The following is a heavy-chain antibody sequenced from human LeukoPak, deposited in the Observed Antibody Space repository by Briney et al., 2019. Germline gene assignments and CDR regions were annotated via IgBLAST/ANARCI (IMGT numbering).Heavy chain of an antibody. J-gene: IGHJ4*02. CDR2: IYYSGST. D-gene: IGHD5-12*01. V-gene: IGHV4-30-4*01. CDR3: ARAHVDIVATIKNYFDY. Sequence: SSETLSLTCTVSGGSISSGDYYWSWIRQPPGKGLEWIGYIYYSGSTYYNPSLKSRVTISVDTSKNQFSLKLSSVTAADTAVYYCARAHVDIVATIKNYFDYWGQGTLVTVSS. CDR1: GGSISSGDYY.